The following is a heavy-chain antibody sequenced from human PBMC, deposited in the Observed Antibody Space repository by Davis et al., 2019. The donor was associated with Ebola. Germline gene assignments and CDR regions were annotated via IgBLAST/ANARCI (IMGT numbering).Heavy chain of an antibody. Sequence: MPSETLSLTCSVSIYSISDGFYWAWIRQPPGQGLEWIGSIYRSGNTYYNPSLRSRATISVDTSKNQFSLRLSFAVTAADTAMYYCAREDRIAARPGEFDFWGQGTLVTVSS. V-gene: IGHV4-38-2*02. CDR2: IYRSGNT. J-gene: IGHJ5*01. CDR3: AREDRIAARPGEFDF. CDR1: IYSISDGFY. D-gene: IGHD6-6*01.